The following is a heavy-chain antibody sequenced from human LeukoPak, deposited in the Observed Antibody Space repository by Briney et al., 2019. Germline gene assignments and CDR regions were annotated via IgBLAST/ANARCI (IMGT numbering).Heavy chain of an antibody. D-gene: IGHD4-17*01. V-gene: IGHV5-51*01. J-gene: IGHJ3*02. CDR2: IYPGDSDT. CDR3: ARRTVTNPNKDAFDI. CDR1: GYSFTSYW. Sequence: GESLKISCKGSGYSFTSYWIGWVRQMPGKGLEWMGIIYPGDSDTRYSPSFQGQVTISADKSISTAYLEWSSLKASDTAMYSCARRTVTNPNKDAFDIWGQGTMVTVSS.